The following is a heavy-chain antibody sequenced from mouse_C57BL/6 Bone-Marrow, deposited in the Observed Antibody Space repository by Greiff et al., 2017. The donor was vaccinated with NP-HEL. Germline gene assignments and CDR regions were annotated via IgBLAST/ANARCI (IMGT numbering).Heavy chain of an antibody. J-gene: IGHJ4*01. D-gene: IGHD2-3*01. Sequence: EVQLQQSVAELVRPGASVKLSCTASGFNIKNTYMHWVKQRPEQGLEWIGRIDPANGNTKYAPKFQGKATITAETSSNTAYLQLSILTSEDTAIYYCASRRFYDYDAMDYWGQGTSVTVSS. CDR2: IDPANGNT. CDR1: GFNIKNTY. CDR3: ASRRFYDYDAMDY. V-gene: IGHV14-3*01.